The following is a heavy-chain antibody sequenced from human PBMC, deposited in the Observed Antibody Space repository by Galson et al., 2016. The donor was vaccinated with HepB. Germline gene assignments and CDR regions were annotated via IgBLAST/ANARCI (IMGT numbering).Heavy chain of an antibody. CDR2: AYHRPKWYN. Sequence: CAISGDSVSSNTAAWHWMRQSPSRGLEWLGRAYHRPKWYNDDAVSVESRITINPDTSKTQVSLQLNSVTHEDTAGYYCARERLRYFDWLRNRYVYYGMDVWGQGTTVTVSS. V-gene: IGHV6-1*01. CDR3: ARERLRYFDWLRNRYVYYGMDV. J-gene: IGHJ6*02. CDR1: GDSVSSNTAA. D-gene: IGHD3-9*01.